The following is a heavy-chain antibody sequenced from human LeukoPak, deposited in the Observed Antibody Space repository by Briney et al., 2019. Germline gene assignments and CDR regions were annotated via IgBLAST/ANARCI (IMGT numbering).Heavy chain of an antibody. D-gene: IGHD6-19*01. V-gene: IGHV3-7*01. CDR1: GFTFSSYW. J-gene: IGHJ3*02. CDR3: AKRAVAGDEVFDI. Sequence: GGSLRLSCAASGFTFSSYWMSWVRQAPGKGLEWVANIKEDGSEKYYVDSVKGRFTISRDNAKNSLYLQMNSLRAEDTAVYYCAKRAVAGDEVFDIWGQGTMVTVSS. CDR2: IKEDGSEK.